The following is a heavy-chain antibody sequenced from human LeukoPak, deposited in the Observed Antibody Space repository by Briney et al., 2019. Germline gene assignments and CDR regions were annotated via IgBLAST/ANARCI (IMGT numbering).Heavy chain of an antibody. CDR3: ARAPPLERIGWYGEDEF. CDR2: ISGNGDKT. D-gene: IGHD6-19*01. CDR1: GLTFSSYA. J-gene: IGHJ1*01. V-gene: IGHV3-64*01. Sequence: PGGSLRLSCAASGLTFSSYAMHWVRQAPGKGPEYVAAISGNGDKTHYGSSVQGRFTVSRDNSKNTLYLQMGSLRTEDMAVYYCARAPPLERIGWYGEDEFRGQGTLVTVSS.